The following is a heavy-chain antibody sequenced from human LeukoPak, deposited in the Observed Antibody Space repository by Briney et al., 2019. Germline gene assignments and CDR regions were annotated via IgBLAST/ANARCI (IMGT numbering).Heavy chain of an antibody. CDR2: ISYDGSNR. Sequence: GGSLRLSCAASGFTFSSYAMHWVRQAPGKGLEWVAVISYDGSNRYYADSVKGRFTISRDNSKNTLYLQMNSLRAEDTAVYYCAIDCSSTSCYNWGQGTLVTVSS. CDR3: AIDCSSTSCYN. D-gene: IGHD2-2*01. CDR1: GFTFSSYA. J-gene: IGHJ4*02. V-gene: IGHV3-30-3*01.